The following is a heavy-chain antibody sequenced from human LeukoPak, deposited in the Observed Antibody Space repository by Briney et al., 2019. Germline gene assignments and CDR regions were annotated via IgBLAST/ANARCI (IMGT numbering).Heavy chain of an antibody. V-gene: IGHV3-9*01. D-gene: IGHD6-19*01. CDR3: AKDMEAVAGGGFDY. Sequence: GGSLRLSCAASGFTFDDYTMHWVRQAPGKGLEWVSGISWNSGSIGYADSVKGRFTISRDNAKNSLYLQMNSLRAEDTALYYCAKDMEAVAGGGFDYWGQGTLVTVSS. CDR2: ISWNSGSI. J-gene: IGHJ4*02. CDR1: GFTFDDYT.